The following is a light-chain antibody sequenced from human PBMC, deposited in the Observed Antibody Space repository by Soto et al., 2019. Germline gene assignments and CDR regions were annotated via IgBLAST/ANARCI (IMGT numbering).Light chain of an antibody. V-gene: IGLV4-69*01. CDR2: LNSDGSH. CDR1: SGHSSYG. Sequence: QSVMTQSPSASASLGASVKLTCTLISGHSSYGIAWHQQQPERGPRFLMKLNSDGSHTKGDGIPDRFSGSSSGAERYLTISRLQSDDEADYYCQTWGTTSVIFGGGTKLTVL. J-gene: IGLJ2*01. CDR3: QTWGTTSVI.